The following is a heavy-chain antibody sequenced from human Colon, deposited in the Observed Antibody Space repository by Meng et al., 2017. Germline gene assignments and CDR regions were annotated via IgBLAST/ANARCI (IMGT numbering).Heavy chain of an antibody. D-gene: IGHD6-6*01. CDR1: GFTFRSYW. Sequence: LVEYGGGLMQPGGCLGLSCGSYGFTFRSYWRHWVRQALGKWLVWVSRINSDGTNIHYPDSVMGRLIISRNNAKNTIYLQMNSMRGEDTAVYYCARDRSIAAIGIDHWGQGTLVTVSS. V-gene: IGHV3-74*01. CDR3: ARDRSIAAIGIDH. CDR2: INSDGTNI. J-gene: IGHJ4*02.